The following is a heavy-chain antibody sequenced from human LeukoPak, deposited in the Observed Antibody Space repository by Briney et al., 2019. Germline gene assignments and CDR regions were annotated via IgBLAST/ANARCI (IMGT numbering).Heavy chain of an antibody. D-gene: IGHD3-10*01. J-gene: IGHJ4*02. CDR3: AKGGGSGSSLFQFDY. Sequence: GGSLRLSCAASGFTFSSYGMHWVRQAPGKGLEWAAVISYDGSNKYYADSVKGRFTISRDNSKNTLYLQMNSLRAEDTAVYYCAKGGGSGSSLFQFDYWGQGTLVTVSS. V-gene: IGHV3-30*18. CDR2: ISYDGSNK. CDR1: GFTFSSYG.